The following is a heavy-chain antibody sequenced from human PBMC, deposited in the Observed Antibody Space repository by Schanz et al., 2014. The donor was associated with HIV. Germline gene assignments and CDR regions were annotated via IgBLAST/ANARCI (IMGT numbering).Heavy chain of an antibody. CDR1: GFTFSTYA. CDR2: MRGSDDST. Sequence: VQLVETGGDLIQPGGSLRLSCVASGFTFSTYAMSWVRQAPGKGLEWVSGMRGSDDSTFYADSVKGRFTISRDNSKNTLYVQMNSLRAEDTAIYYCAKTSYGWYFDYWGQGTLVTVSS. J-gene: IGHJ4*02. D-gene: IGHD6-19*01. V-gene: IGHV3-23*04. CDR3: AKTSYGWYFDY.